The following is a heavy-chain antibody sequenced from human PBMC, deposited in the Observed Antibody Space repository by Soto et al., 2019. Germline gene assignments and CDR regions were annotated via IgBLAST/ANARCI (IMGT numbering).Heavy chain of an antibody. Sequence: QVQVQESGPGLVKPSETLSLTCAVSGVSVTSGSHHFLWIRQPPGKGLEWIGQTGSTNYNPSLKIRISISLDTSKNQFSLKLSSVTSADTAVYYCGVYKAGSGGNGDCGQGTLVTISS. CDR3: GVYKAGSGGNGD. D-gene: IGHD6-19*01. CDR2: QTGST. J-gene: IGHJ1*01. V-gene: IGHV4-61*01. CDR1: GVSVTSGSHH.